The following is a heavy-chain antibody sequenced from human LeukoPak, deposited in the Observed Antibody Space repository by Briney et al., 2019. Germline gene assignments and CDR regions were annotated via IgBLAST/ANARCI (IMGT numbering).Heavy chain of an antibody. D-gene: IGHD6-19*01. Sequence: ASVKVSCKASGYTLTIYGITWVRQAPGQGLEWMGWISAYNGNTIYAQKLQGRVTMTTDTSTSTAYMELRSLRSDDTAVYYCARDRSIAVASEIDYWGQGTLVTVSS. V-gene: IGHV1-18*01. CDR3: ARDRSIAVASEIDY. CDR1: GYTLTIYG. J-gene: IGHJ4*02. CDR2: ISAYNGNT.